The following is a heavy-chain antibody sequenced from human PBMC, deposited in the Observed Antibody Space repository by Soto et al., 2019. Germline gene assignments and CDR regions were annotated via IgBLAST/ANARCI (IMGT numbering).Heavy chain of an antibody. CDR3: ARGHYSTGWNADY. CDR1: GFIFSDHY. Sequence: EVQLVESGGGLVQPGGSLRLSCGASGFIFSDHYMDWVRQAPGKGLEWVGRNRNKANSYTSEYVESVKGRFTISRDDSTNSLYLQMNSLKTEETAVHYCARGHYSTGWNADYARQGSLVNVSA. V-gene: IGHV3-72*01. J-gene: IGHJ4*02. D-gene: IGHD6-19*01. CDR2: NRNKANSYTS.